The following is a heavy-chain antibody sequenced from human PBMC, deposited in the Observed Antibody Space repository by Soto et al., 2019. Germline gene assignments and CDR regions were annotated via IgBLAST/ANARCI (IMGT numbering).Heavy chain of an antibody. Sequence: PGGSLRLSCAASGFTFSSSSMNWVRQAPGKGLEWVSSISSSSKYIYYADSVRGRFTLSRDNARNSLYLQMNSLRADDTAVYYCARDEFVILPTTTQSRFDPWGKVSLFPFS. CDR1: GFTFSSSS. CDR3: ARDEFVILPTTTQSRFDP. D-gene: IGHD1-7*01. V-gene: IGHV3-21*01. CDR2: ISSSSKYI. J-gene: IGHJ5*02.